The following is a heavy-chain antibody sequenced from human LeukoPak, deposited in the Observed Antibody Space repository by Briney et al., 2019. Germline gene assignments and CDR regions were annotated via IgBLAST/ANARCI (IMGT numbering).Heavy chain of an antibody. D-gene: IGHD1-26*01. J-gene: IGHJ6*02. CDR1: GYIFSSYY. CDR2: INPSSHHT. CDR3: ARDLRETIVGATGDYYYYYGMDV. V-gene: IGHV1-46*01. Sequence: ASVKVSCTASGYIFSSYYIHWVRQAPGQGLEWMATINPSSHHTVCAQRFQGRLTMTRDTSTNTVYMELSSLRSEDTAMYYCARDLRETIVGATGDYYYYYGMDVWGQGTTVTVSS.